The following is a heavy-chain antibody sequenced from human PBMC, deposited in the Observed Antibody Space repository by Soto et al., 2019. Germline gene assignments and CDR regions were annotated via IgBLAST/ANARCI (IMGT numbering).Heavy chain of an antibody. V-gene: IGHV2-70*01. CDR1: GFSLSTSGMC. D-gene: IGHD1-7*01. CDR3: ARSNSRTTRAFDI. J-gene: IGHJ3*02. CDR2: IDWDGNQ. Sequence: SGPTLVNPTQTLTLTCTFSGFSLSTSGMCVTWIRQPPGRALEWLALIDWDGNQYYDSSLRTRLTISKDTSKNQVVLSLTNMDPVDTATYYCARSNSRTTRAFDIWGQGXMVTV.